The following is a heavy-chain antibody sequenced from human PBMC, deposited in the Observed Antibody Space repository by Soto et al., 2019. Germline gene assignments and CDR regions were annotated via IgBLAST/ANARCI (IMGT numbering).Heavy chain of an antibody. V-gene: IGHV1-69*13. D-gene: IGHD3-9*01. Sequence: ASVKVSCKASGGTFSSYAISWLRQAPGQGLEWMGGIIPIFGTADYAQKFQGRVTITADESTSTAYMELSSLRSEDTAVYYCARAADILTGYYIMPYYYYGMDVWGQGTTVTVSS. CDR2: IIPIFGTA. CDR1: GGTFSSYA. J-gene: IGHJ6*02. CDR3: ARAADILTGYYIMPYYYYGMDV.